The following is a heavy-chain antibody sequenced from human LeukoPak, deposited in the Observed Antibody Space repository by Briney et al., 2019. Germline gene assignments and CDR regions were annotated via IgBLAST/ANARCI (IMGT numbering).Heavy chain of an antibody. J-gene: IGHJ4*02. V-gene: IGHV1-69*06. D-gene: IGHD1-26*01. CDR3: ARGSLREWDILGVGVNGHFDY. CDR1: GCTFTSYA. Sequence: ASVKVSCKASGCTFTSYAMNWVRQAPGQGLEWMGGIIPIFGTANYAQKFQGRVTITADKSTSTAYMELSSLRSEDTAVYFCARGSLREWDILGVGVNGHFDYWGQGTLVTVSS. CDR2: IIPIFGTA.